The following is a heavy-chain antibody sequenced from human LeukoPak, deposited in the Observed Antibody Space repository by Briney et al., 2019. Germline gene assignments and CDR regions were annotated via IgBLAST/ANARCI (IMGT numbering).Heavy chain of an antibody. V-gene: IGHV3-43*02. J-gene: IGHJ1*01. CDR2: ISGDGRST. CDR3: AKVYRYYDSSCQH. Sequence: GGSLRLSCAASGFTFDDYAMHWVRQAPGKGLEWVSLISGDGRSTYFADSVKGRFPISRDNSKNSLYLQMNSLRTEDTALYYCAKVYRYYDSSCQHWGQDTLVTVSS. CDR1: GFTFDDYA. D-gene: IGHD3-22*01.